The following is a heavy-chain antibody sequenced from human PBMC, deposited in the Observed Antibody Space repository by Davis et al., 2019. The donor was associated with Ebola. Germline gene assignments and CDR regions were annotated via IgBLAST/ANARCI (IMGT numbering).Heavy chain of an antibody. CDR3: ARELVGTTIDYFDY. CDR1: GGSINSNY. CDR2: IYHGGGT. Sequence: MPSETLSLTCAVSGGSINSNYWSWIRQSPGKGLEWIGHIYHGGGTSYNPSLKSRVTISIDTSKNQFSLSLSSVTAADTAVYYCARELVGTTIDYFDYWGQGTLVTVSS. D-gene: IGHD1-26*01. V-gene: IGHV4-59*13. J-gene: IGHJ4*02.